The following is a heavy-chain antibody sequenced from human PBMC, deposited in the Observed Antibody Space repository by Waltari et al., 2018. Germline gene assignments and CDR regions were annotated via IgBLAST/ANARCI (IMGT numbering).Heavy chain of an antibody. CDR3: ARVGARGFRYGMDV. V-gene: IGHV4-61*09. CDR2: IYTSGST. Sequence: QVQLQESGPGLVKPSQTLSLTCTVSGGSISSGSYYWSWIRQPAGKGLEWIGYIYTSGSTNYNPSLKSRVTISVDTSKNQFSLKLSSVTAADTAVYYCARVGARGFRYGMDVWGQGTTVTVSS. J-gene: IGHJ6*02. CDR1: GGSISSGSYY. D-gene: IGHD1-26*01.